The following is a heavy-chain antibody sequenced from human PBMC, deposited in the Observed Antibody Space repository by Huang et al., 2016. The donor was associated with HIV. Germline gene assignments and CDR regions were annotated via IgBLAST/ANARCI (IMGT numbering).Heavy chain of an antibody. CDR1: GTSMTSSTFY. CDR3: AREVRSVDTDRPDGYYYRGLDV. Sequence: QLRESGPGLVTPSETLSLTCSASGTSMTSSTFYWGWFRQPPGRGLEWIGSVYFVGNTYDNPALKSRVTMSRDTANKQYSMRLTSVTAADTAVYFCAREVRSVDTDRPDGYYYRGLDVWGQGTTVIVSS. CDR2: VYFVGNT. J-gene: IGHJ6*02. V-gene: IGHV4-39*02. D-gene: IGHD2-2*03.